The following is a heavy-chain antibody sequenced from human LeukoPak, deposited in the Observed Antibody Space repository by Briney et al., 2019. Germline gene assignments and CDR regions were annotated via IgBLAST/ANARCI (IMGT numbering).Heavy chain of an antibody. CDR3: ARYDFWSGYPFDY. D-gene: IGHD3-3*01. Sequence: HPGGSLRLSCAASGFTFSSYWMSWVRQAPGRGLEWVANIKQDGSEKYYVDSVKGRFTISRDNAKNSLYLQMNSLRAEDTAVYYCARYDFWSGYPFDYWGQGTLVTVSS. V-gene: IGHV3-7*01. CDR2: IKQDGSEK. J-gene: IGHJ4*02. CDR1: GFTFSSYW.